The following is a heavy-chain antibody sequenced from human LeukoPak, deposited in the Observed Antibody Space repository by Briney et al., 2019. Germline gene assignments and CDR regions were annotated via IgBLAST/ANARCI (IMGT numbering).Heavy chain of an antibody. V-gene: IGHV1-18*01. D-gene: IGHD3-3*01. Sequence: ASVKVSCKTSGYTFTSYGISLVRQAPGRGLEWMGWISAYNGNTNYAQKLQGRVTMTTDTSTSTAYMELRSLRSDDTAVYYCARVVTIFGVVITSFDYWGQGTLVIVSS. CDR1: GYTFTSYG. J-gene: IGHJ4*02. CDR2: ISAYNGNT. CDR3: ARVVTIFGVVITSFDY.